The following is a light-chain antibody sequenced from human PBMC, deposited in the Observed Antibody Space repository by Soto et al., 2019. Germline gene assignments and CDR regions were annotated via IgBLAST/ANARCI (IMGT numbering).Light chain of an antibody. CDR2: DVS. V-gene: IGLV2-14*03. CDR1: SSDIGGHNY. CDR3: SSYTSITTLVV. Sequence: QSALTQPASVSGSPGQSITISCTGTSSDIGGHNYVSWYQQHPGKAPKLMIYDVSNRPSGVSNRFSASKSGNTASLTISGLQAEDEGDYYCSSYTSITTLVVFGGGTKVTVL. J-gene: IGLJ2*01.